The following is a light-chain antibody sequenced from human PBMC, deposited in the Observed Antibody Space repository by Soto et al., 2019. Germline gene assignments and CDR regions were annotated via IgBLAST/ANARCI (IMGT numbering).Light chain of an antibody. CDR1: QDIKNY. V-gene: IGKV1-33*01. Sequence: DIQMTQSPSSLSASVGDRVTITCQASQDIKNYLNWYQHKPGKAPKLLIYDASNLETGVPSGFSGSGSGADFTFTVSSLQPEDVATYYCQQYDNLPLTFGPGTKVDIK. CDR3: QQYDNLPLT. CDR2: DAS. J-gene: IGKJ3*01.